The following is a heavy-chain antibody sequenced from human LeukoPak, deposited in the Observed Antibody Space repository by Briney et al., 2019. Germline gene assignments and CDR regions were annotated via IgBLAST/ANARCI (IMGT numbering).Heavy chain of an antibody. Sequence: SLRLSCAGSGFIFNNYAMHWVRQPPGKGLEWVSGISWNSDTIYYADSVRGRFTISRDNAKNSLYLQMDSLRVEDTAFYYCAKDNRRHYTSGPNPDSLHWGQGALVTVSS. V-gene: IGHV3-9*01. J-gene: IGHJ4*02. D-gene: IGHD6-19*01. CDR3: AKDNRRHYTSGPNPDSLH. CDR1: GFIFNNYA. CDR2: ISWNSDTI.